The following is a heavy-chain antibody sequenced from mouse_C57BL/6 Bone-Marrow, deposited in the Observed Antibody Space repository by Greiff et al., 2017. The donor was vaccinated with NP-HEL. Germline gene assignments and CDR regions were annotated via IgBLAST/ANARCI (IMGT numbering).Heavy chain of an antibody. CDR3: ANYDYPWFAY. D-gene: IGHD2-4*01. CDR1: GYTFTSYT. V-gene: IGHV1-4*01. Sequence: VHLVESGAELARPGASVKMSCKASGYTFTSYTMHWVKQRPGQGLEWIGYINPSSGYTKYNQKFKDKATLTADKSSSTAYMQLSSLTSEDSAVYYCANYDYPWFAYWGQGTLVTVSA. J-gene: IGHJ3*01. CDR2: INPSSGYT.